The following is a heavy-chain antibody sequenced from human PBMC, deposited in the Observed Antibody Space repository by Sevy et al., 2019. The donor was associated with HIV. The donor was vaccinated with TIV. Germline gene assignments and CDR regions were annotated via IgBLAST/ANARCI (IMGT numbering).Heavy chain of an antibody. CDR1: GFTFSPYS. J-gene: IGHJ4*02. D-gene: IGHD3-22*01. Sequence: GGSLRLSCAASGFTFSPYSMNWFRQSPGKGLEWLSYISGTGNTIYYTGSVKGRFTIYRDNAKNSLYLQMNSLRVEDTAMYYCARVPLYSDSHINDYWGQGTLVTVSS. V-gene: IGHV3-48*04. CDR2: ISGTGNTI. CDR3: ARVPLYSDSHINDY.